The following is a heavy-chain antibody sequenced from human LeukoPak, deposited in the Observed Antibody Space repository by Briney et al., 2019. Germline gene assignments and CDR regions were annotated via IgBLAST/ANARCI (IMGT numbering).Heavy chain of an antibody. CDR3: ANLGYCTGGSCPDLDY. CDR2: ISYDGNNK. V-gene: IGHV3-30*18. Sequence: PGGSLRLSCAASGFTFSTYVMHWVRQAPGKGLEWVALISYDGNNKYYADSVKGRFTISRDNSKNTMYLQMNSLRADDTAVYYCANLGYCTGGSCPDLDYWGQGTLVTVSS. CDR1: GFTFSTYV. J-gene: IGHJ4*02. D-gene: IGHD2-15*01.